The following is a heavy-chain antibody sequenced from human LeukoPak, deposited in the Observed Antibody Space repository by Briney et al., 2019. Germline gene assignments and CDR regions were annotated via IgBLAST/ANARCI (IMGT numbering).Heavy chain of an antibody. J-gene: IGHJ4*02. CDR1: GGSISSSSYY. V-gene: IGHV4-39*07. Sequence: MASETLSLTCTVSGGSISSSSYYWGWIRQPPGKGLEWIGSIYYSGSTYYNPSLKSRVTISVDTSKNQFSLKLSSVTAADTAVYYCARDIGSNGNYHFDYWGQGTLVTVSS. CDR3: ARDIGSNGNYHFDY. D-gene: IGHD4-17*01. CDR2: IYYSGST.